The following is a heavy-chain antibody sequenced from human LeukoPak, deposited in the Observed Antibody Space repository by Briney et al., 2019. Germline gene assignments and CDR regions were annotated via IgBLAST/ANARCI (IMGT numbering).Heavy chain of an antibody. CDR1: GGSISSSSYY. CDR2: IYYSGST. J-gene: IGHJ4*02. V-gene: IGHV4-39*07. D-gene: IGHD3-22*01. Sequence: SETLSLTCTVSGGSISSSSYYWGWIRQPPGKGLEWIGSIYYSGSTYYNPSLKSRVTMSVDTSKNQFSLKLSSVTAADTAVYYCARAVDYYDSSGYYSSYYFDYWGQGTLVTVSS. CDR3: ARAVDYYDSSGYYSSYYFDY.